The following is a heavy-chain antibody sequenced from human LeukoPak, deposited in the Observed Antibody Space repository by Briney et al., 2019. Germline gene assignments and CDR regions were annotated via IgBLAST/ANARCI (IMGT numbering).Heavy chain of an antibody. J-gene: IGHJ4*02. CDR1: GYTFTSYG. D-gene: IGHD6-13*01. CDR2: ISAYNGNT. CDR3: ARVSPIAAAVSYYFDY. V-gene: IGHV1-18*01. Sequence: ASVKVSCKASGYTFTSYGISWVRQAPGQGLEWMGWISAYNGNTNYAQKLQGRVTMTTDTSTSTAYMELRSLRSDDTAVYYCARVSPIAAAVSYYFDYWRQGTLVTVSS.